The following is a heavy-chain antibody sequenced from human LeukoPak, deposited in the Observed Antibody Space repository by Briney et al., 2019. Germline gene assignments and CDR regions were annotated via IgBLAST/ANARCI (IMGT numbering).Heavy chain of an antibody. V-gene: IGHV4-39*07. J-gene: IGHJ3*01. CDR2: IYYSGNT. CDR3: ARRYTGAPRAFDV. CDR1: GGSVSSSSYY. D-gene: IGHD1-1*01. Sequence: SETLSLTCSVSGGSVSSSSYYWGWIRQPPGKGLEWIRSIYYSGNTYYNPSLKSRVTISVDTSQNQFSLKLNSVNAADTAVYYCARRYTGAPRAFDVWGQGTMVTVSS.